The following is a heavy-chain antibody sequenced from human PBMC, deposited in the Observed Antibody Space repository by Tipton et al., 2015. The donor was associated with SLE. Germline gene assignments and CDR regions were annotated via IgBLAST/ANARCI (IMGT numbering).Heavy chain of an antibody. D-gene: IGHD6-19*01. CDR1: GFTFSSYW. CDR2: INSDGSST. Sequence: GSLRLSCAASGFTFSSYWMHWVRQAPGKGLVWVSRINSDGSSTSYADSVKGRFTISRDNAKNTLYLQMNSLRAEDTAVYYCARENRQWLDRVAFDIWGQGTMVTVSS. J-gene: IGHJ3*02. V-gene: IGHV3-74*01. CDR3: ARENRQWLDRVAFDI.